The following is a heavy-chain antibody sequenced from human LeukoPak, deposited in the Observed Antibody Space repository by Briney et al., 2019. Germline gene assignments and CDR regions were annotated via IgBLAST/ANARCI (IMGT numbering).Heavy chain of an antibody. D-gene: IGHD2-2*01. CDR1: GGSISSSSYY. J-gene: IGHJ4*02. CDR2: IYYSGST. V-gene: IGHV4-39*01. CDR3: ARICSSTSCLGSFDY. Sequence: SETLSLTCTVSGGSISSSSYYWGWIRQPPGKGLEWIGSIYYSGSTYYNPSLKSRVTISVDTSKNQFSLKLSSVTAADTAVYYCARICSSTSCLGSFDYWGQGTLVIVSS.